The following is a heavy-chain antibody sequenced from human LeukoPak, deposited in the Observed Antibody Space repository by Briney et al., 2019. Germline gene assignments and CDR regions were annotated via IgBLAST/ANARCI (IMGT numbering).Heavy chain of an antibody. CDR3: ARKLAPVFDY. D-gene: IGHD2-2*01. CDR2: INQDESEK. V-gene: IGHV3-7*03. Sequence: PGGSLRLSCAASGFTFSSYWMSWVRQAPWKGLEWVANINQDESEKYYVDSVKGRFTISRDNAKKSLFLQMNSLRAEDTAVYYCARKLAPVFDYWGQGTLVTVSS. J-gene: IGHJ4*02. CDR1: GFTFSSYW.